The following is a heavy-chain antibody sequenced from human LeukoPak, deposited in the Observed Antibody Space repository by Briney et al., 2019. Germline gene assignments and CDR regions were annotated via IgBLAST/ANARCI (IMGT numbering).Heavy chain of an antibody. CDR2: IKSDGSST. V-gene: IGHV3-74*03. J-gene: IGHJ5*02. CDR1: GFTFSSYW. D-gene: IGHD2-2*01. Sequence: PGGSLRLSCAASGFTFSSYWMHWVRQAPGKGLVWVSRIKSDGSSTTYADSVKGRFTISRDNAKNTLYLQMNSLRAEDTAVYYCARGGIVVVPSAMRDNWFDPWGQGTLVTVSS. CDR3: ARGGIVVVPSAMRDNWFDP.